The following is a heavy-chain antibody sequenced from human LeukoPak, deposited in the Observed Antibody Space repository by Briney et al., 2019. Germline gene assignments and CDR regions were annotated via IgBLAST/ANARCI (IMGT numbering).Heavy chain of an antibody. J-gene: IGHJ4*02. CDR1: GYTFTGYY. V-gene: IGHV1-2*02. CDR3: ARVPAVAGTREDFDY. D-gene: IGHD6-19*01. CDR2: INPNSGGT. Sequence: ASVKVSCKASGYTFTGYYMHWVRQAPGQGLEWMGWINPNSGGTNYAQKFQGRVTMTRDTSISTAYMELSRLRSDDTAVYYCARVPAVAGTREDFDYWGQGTLVTVSS.